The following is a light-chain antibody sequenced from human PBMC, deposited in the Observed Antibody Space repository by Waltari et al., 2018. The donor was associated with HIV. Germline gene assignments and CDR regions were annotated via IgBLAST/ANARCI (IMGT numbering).Light chain of an antibody. V-gene: IGLV3-21*02. CDR2: HVS. CDR3: QVWDSSSDHYV. J-gene: IGLJ1*01. CDR1: NIGSNS. Sequence: SYVLTQPPSVSVAPGQTARITCGGNNIGSNSVHWYQQKPGQAPVLVVYHVSDRPSGIPERFSGSNSGNTATLTISRVEAGDEADYYCQVWDSSSDHYVFGTGTKVTVL.